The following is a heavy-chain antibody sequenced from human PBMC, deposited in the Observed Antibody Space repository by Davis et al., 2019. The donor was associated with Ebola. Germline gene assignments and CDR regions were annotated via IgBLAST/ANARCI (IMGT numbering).Heavy chain of an antibody. J-gene: IGHJ4*02. CDR1: GFTFSSYG. Sequence: PGGSLRLSCAASGFTFSSYGMHWVRQAPGKGLEWVAVVWYDGNLKYYADSVKGRFSISRDNSKNILYLQMNSLRAEDTAVYYCSRDHNYYGNSGYPLFDYWGQGTLVTVYS. CDR2: VWYDGNLK. V-gene: IGHV3-33*01. CDR3: SRDHNYYGNSGYPLFDY. D-gene: IGHD3-22*01.